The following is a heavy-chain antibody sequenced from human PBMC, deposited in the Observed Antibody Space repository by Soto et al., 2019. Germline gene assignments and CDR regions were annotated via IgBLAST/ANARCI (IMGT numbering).Heavy chain of an antibody. CDR3: ARDAIWGSGAFDI. J-gene: IGHJ3*02. Sequence: GGSLRLSCAASGFTFSSYWMSWVRQAPGKGLEWVANIKQDGSEKYYVDSVKGRFTISRDNVKNSLYLQMNSLRAEDSAVYYCARDAIWGSGAFDIWGRGTMVTVSS. CDR2: IKQDGSEK. V-gene: IGHV3-7*03. CDR1: GFTFSSYW. D-gene: IGHD3-10*01.